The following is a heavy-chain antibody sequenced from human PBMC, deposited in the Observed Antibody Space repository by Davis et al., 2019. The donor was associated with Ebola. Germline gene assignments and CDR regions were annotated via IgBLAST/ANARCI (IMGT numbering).Heavy chain of an antibody. CDR1: GFTFSSYD. J-gene: IGHJ6*02. V-gene: IGHV3-13*01. CDR3: ARGPHGQLVLGRYYYGMDV. Sequence: PGGSLRLSCAASGFTFSSYDMHWVRQATGKGLEWVSAIGTAGDTYYPGSVKGRFTISRENAKNSLYLQMNSLRAEDTAVYYCARGPHGQLVLGRYYYGMDVWGQGTTVTVSS. CDR2: IGTAGDT. D-gene: IGHD6-6*01.